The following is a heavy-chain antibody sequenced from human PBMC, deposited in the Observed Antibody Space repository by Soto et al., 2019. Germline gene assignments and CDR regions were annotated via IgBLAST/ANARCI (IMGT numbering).Heavy chain of an antibody. D-gene: IGHD3-16*02. CDR2: INPTGDSP. V-gene: IGHV1-46*01. CDR3: ARTILIGPHTVFDY. CDR1: GNTFSTDY. J-gene: IGHJ4*02. Sequence: QVQLVQSGAEVKKPGASVRVSCTASGNTFSTDYMHWIRQAPGQGLEWMGVINPTGDSPSYAQKFQGRITMTRDTSQTSSFELSSRTSEDTAVYLCARTILIGPHTVFDYWGQGSLVTVSS.